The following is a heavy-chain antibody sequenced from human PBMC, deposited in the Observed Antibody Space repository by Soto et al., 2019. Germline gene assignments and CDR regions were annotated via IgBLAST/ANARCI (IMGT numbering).Heavy chain of an antibody. CDR3: ARLPTGERAYFFDY. CDR1: GGSISSSSYY. J-gene: IGHJ4*02. V-gene: IGHV4-39*01. D-gene: IGHD3-16*01. Sequence: QLQLQESGPGLLKPSETLSLTCTVSGGSISSSSYYWGWIRQPPGKGLGWIGSIYYSGSTYYNPSLKSRVTISVDTSKNQFSLRLSSVTAADTAVYYCARLPTGERAYFFDYWGQGTLVTVSS. CDR2: IYYSGST.